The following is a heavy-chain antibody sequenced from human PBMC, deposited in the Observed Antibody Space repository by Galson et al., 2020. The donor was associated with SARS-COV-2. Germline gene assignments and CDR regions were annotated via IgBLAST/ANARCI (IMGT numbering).Heavy chain of an antibody. D-gene: IGHD2-21*02. J-gene: IGHJ4*02. CDR2: ISYDETKK. CDR1: GFTFSSYA. Sequence: GESLKISCAASGFTFSSYAMHWVRQAPGKGLEWVAFISYDETKKFYSDSVKGRLIISRDNSKNTVFLQMNSLRTEDTSVYFCARGGVVVTAMGNWGQGTLVTVSS. CDR3: ARGGVVVTAMGN. V-gene: IGHV3-30*01.